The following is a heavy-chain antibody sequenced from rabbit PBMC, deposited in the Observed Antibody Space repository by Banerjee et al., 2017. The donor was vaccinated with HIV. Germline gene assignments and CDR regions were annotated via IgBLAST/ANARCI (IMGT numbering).Heavy chain of an antibody. J-gene: IGHJ4*01. V-gene: IGHV1S40*01. CDR1: GFDLNNYYY. D-gene: IGHD4-1*01. Sequence: QSLEESGGDLVKPGASLILTCKASGFDLNNYYYMCWVRQAPGKGLEWIGCIDSGDGNTYYASWPKGRVTISKTSSTTVTLQMTSLTAADTATYFCARDSGWGDLNLWGQGTLVTVS. CDR2: IDSGDGNT. CDR3: ARDSGWGDLNL.